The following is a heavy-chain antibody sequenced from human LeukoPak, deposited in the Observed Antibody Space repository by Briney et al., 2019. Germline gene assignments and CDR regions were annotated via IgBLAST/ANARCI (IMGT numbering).Heavy chain of an antibody. CDR3: TRVTRITMIVVVIGAFDI. D-gene: IGHD3-22*01. CDR1: GYTFGDYA. J-gene: IGHJ3*02. CDR2: IRSKAYGGTT. Sequence: SCKASGYTFGDYAMSWFRQAPGKGLEWVGFIRSKAYGGTTEYAASVKGRFTISRDDSKSIAYLQMNSLKTEDTAVYYCTRVTRITMIVVVIGAFDIWGQGTMVTVSS. V-gene: IGHV3-49*03.